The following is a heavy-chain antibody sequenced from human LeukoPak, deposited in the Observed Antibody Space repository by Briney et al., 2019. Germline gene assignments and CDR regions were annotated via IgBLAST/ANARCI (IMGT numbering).Heavy chain of an antibody. CDR1: GYSFTSYW. D-gene: IGHD2-21*02. CDR2: IYPGDSDT. V-gene: IGHV5-51*01. CDR3: ARHRVVTALYNWFDP. J-gene: IGHJ5*02. Sequence: GESLKISCKGSGYSFTSYWIGWVRQMPGKGLEWMGIIYPGDSDTRYSPSFQGQVTISADKSISTAYLQWSSLKASDSAMYYCARHRVVTALYNWFDPWGQGTLVTVSS.